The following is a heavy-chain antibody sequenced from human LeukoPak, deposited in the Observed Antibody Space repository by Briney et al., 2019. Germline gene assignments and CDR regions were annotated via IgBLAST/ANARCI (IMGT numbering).Heavy chain of an antibody. D-gene: IGHD2-21*02. V-gene: IGHV3-23*01. J-gene: IGHJ4*02. CDR1: GFTFSSYA. Sequence: GGSLRLSCAASGFTFSSYAMSGVRQAPGEGLEWGSAISGSGGSTYYADSLKGRFTISRDNSQNTLYLQMSSLRAEDTALYYCAKDTTYCGADCYSTYFDHWGQGTLVTVSS. CDR2: ISGSGGST. CDR3: AKDTTYCGADCYSTYFDH.